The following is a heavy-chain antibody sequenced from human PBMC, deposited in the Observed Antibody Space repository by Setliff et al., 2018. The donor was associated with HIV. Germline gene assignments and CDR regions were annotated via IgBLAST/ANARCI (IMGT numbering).Heavy chain of an antibody. CDR3: ARVXXKVTLFGVVNSYYYYMDV. J-gene: IGHJ6*03. CDR1: GGSISSQY. Sequence: SETLSLTCTVSGGSISSQYWSWIRQPPGKGLEWIGFIFYSGSTNYNPSLKSRVTISVDTSKNQFSLKLSSVTAADTAVHYCARVXXKVTLFGVVNSYYYYMDVWGKGTTVTVSS. V-gene: IGHV4-59*11. CDR2: IFYSGST. D-gene: IGHD3-3*01.